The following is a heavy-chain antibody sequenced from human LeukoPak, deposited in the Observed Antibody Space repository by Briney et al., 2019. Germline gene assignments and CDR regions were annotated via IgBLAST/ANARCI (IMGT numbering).Heavy chain of an antibody. J-gene: IGHJ4*02. CDR1: GFTFSNYA. Sequence: GGSLRLSCAASGFTFSNYAMSWVRQAPGKGLEWVSAISGSGGSTHYADSVKGRFTISRDSAKNSLYLQMNSLRAEDTAVYYCARFRTWGDKAFDYWGQGTLVTVSS. CDR2: ISGSGGST. CDR3: ARFRTWGDKAFDY. D-gene: IGHD2-21*02. V-gene: IGHV3-23*01.